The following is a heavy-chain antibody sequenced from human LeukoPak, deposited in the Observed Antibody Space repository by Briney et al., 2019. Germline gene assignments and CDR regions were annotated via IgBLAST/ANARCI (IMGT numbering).Heavy chain of an antibody. CDR3: ARDKGSTMVRGVIAYNWFDP. CDR1: GGSISSYY. Sequence: SETLSLTCTVSGGSISSYYWSWIRQPAGKGLEWIGRIYTSGSTNYNPSLKSRVTMSVDTSKNQFSLKLSSVTAADTAVYYCARDKGSTMVRGVIAYNWFDPWGQGTLVTVSS. CDR2: IYTSGST. D-gene: IGHD3-10*01. V-gene: IGHV4-4*07. J-gene: IGHJ5*02.